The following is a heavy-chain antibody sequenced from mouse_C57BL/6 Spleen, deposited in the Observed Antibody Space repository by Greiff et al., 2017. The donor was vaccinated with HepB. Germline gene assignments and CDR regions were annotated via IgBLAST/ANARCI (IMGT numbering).Heavy chain of an antibody. Sequence: VQLQQSGAELVRPGASVKLSCKASGYTFTDYYINWVKQRPGQGLEWIARIYPGSGNTYYNEKFKGKATLTAEKSSSTAYMQLSSLTSEDSAVYFCARSYYGYGDAMDYWGQGTSVTVSS. V-gene: IGHV1-76*01. J-gene: IGHJ4*01. D-gene: IGHD2-9*01. CDR3: ARSYYGYGDAMDY. CDR2: IYPGSGNT. CDR1: GYTFTDYY.